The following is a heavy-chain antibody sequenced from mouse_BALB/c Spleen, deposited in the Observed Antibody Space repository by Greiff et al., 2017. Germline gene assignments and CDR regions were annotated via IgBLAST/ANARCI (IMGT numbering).Heavy chain of an antibody. J-gene: IGHJ2*01. CDR2: ISTYYGDA. CDR3: ARRVYGSYYFDY. V-gene: IGHV1S137*01. CDR1: GYTFTDYA. Sequence: VMLVESGAELVRPGVSVKISCKGSGYTFTDYAMHWVKQSHAKSLEWIGVISTYYGDASYNQKFKGKATMTVDKSSSTAYMELARLTSEDSAIYYCARRVYGSYYFDYWGQGTTLTVSS. D-gene: IGHD1-1*01.